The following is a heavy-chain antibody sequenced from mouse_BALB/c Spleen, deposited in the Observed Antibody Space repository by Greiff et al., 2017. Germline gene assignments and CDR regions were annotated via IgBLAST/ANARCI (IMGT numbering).Heavy chain of an antibody. CDR2: INSNGGST. J-gene: IGHJ4*01. D-gene: IGHD2-4*01. CDR1: GFTFSSYG. CDR3: ARAPMIRAMDY. Sequence: EVQLQQSGGGLVQPGGSLKLSCAASGFTFSSYGMSWVRQTPDKRLELVATINSNGGSTYYPDSVKGRFTISRDNAKNTLYLQMSSLKSEDTAMYYCARAPMIRAMDYWGQGTSVTVSS. V-gene: IGHV5-6-3*01.